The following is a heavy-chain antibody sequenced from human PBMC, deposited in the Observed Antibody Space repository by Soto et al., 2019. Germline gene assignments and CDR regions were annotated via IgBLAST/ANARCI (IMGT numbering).Heavy chain of an antibody. CDR3: TRGLSSAD. D-gene: IGHD6-19*01. J-gene: IGHJ4*02. CDR1: GFTFSTAW. CDR2: IRTKTDGGTT. Sequence: EMQLVESGGGLVKPGGSLRLSCAASGFTFSTAWMNWVRQAPGKGLEWVGRIRTKTDGGTTDYTAAVEGRFTISRDDPNNTLYLQMSSLKTEDTDVYYCTRGLSSADWGQGTLVTVSS. V-gene: IGHV3-15*07.